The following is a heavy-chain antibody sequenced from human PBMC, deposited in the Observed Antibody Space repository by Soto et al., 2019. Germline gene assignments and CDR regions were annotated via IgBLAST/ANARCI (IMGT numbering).Heavy chain of an antibody. Sequence: GGSLRLSCAPSGFTFSNYWMIWVRQAPGQGLEWVASIKQDGSVKHYVDSVKGRFTISRDNAEKSLHLQMNSLRAEDTAVYYCAKLRGDYTVFDYWGQGARVTVSS. V-gene: IGHV3-7*03. CDR3: AKLRGDYTVFDY. J-gene: IGHJ4*02. D-gene: IGHD4-17*01. CDR2: IKQDGSVK. CDR1: GFTFSNYW.